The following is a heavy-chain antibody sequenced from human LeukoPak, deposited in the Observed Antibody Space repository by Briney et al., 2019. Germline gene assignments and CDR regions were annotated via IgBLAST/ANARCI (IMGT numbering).Heavy chain of an antibody. Sequence: ASVEVSCKASGYTFTGYYMHWVRQAPGQGLEWMGWINPNSGGTNYAQKFQGRVTMTRDTSISTAYMELSRLRFDDTAVYYCARVEITIFGAAYYMDVWGKGTTVTVSS. CDR2: INPNSGGT. CDR1: GYTFTGYY. V-gene: IGHV1-2*02. J-gene: IGHJ6*03. D-gene: IGHD3-3*01. CDR3: ARVEITIFGAAYYMDV.